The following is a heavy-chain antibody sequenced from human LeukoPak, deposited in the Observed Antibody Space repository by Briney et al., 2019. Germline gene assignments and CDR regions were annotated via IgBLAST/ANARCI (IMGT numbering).Heavy chain of an antibody. V-gene: IGHV1-8*01. CDR2: MNPNSGNT. J-gene: IGHJ4*02. Sequence: ASVKVSCKASGYTFTSYDINWVRQATGQGLEWMGWMNPNSGNTGYAQKFQGRVTMTRNTSISTAYMELSSLRSEDTAVYYCASGEVGELPFDYRGQGTLVTVSS. CDR1: GYTFTSYD. D-gene: IGHD1-26*01. CDR3: ASGEVGELPFDY.